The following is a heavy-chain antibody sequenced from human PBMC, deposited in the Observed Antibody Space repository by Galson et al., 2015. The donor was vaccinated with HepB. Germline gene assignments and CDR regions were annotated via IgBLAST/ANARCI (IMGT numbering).Heavy chain of an antibody. CDR1: GGTFSSYA. D-gene: IGHD6-19*01. Sequence: SVKVSCKAPGGTFSSYAISWVRQAPGQGLEWMGGIIPIFGIANYAQKFQGRVTITADESTSTAYMELSSLRSEDTAVYYCARDEALVLGQWLPPLYWGQGTLVTVSS. CDR3: ARDEALVLGQWLPPLY. CDR2: IIPIFGIA. J-gene: IGHJ4*02. V-gene: IGHV1-69*13.